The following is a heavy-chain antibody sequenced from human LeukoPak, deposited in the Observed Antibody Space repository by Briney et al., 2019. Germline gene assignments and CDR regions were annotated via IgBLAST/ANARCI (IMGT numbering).Heavy chain of an antibody. Sequence: ASVKVSCKASGYTFTSYGISGVRQAPGQGLEWMGWISAYNGNTNYAQKLQGRVTMTTDTSTSTAYMELRSLRSDDTPVYYCARTVDTAMVNHIDYWGQGTLVTVSS. CDR3: ARTVDTAMVNHIDY. V-gene: IGHV1-18*01. J-gene: IGHJ4*02. CDR2: ISAYNGNT. D-gene: IGHD5-18*01. CDR1: GYTFTSYG.